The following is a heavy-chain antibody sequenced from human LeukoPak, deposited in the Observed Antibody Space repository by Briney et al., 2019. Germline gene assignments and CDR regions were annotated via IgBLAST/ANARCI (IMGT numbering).Heavy chain of an antibody. CDR2: IWYDGSNK. CDR3: ARDMYSSSWYDG. Sequence: GGSLRLSCAASGFTFSSYGMHWVRQAPGKGLEWVALIWYDGSNKYYADSVKGRFTISRDNSKNTLYLQMNSLRAEDTAVYYCARDMYSSSWYDGWGQGTLVTVSS. D-gene: IGHD6-13*01. J-gene: IGHJ4*02. V-gene: IGHV3-33*01. CDR1: GFTFSSYG.